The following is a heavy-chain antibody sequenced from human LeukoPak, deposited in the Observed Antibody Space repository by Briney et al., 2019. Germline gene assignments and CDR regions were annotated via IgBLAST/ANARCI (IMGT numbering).Heavy chain of an antibody. CDR1: GGSFSGYY. Sequence: SETLSLTCAVYGGSFSGYYWSWIRQPPGKGLEWIGEINHSGSTNYNPSLKSRVTISVDTSKNQFSLKLSSVTAADTAVYYCARAQSGDLYYYYYMDVWGKGTTVTVSS. CDR2: INHSGST. J-gene: IGHJ6*03. D-gene: IGHD3-10*01. V-gene: IGHV4-34*01. CDR3: ARAQSGDLYYYYYMDV.